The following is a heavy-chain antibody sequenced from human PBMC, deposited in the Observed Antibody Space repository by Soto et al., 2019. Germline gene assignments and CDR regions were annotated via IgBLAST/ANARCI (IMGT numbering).Heavy chain of an antibody. J-gene: IGHJ6*02. Sequence: QVQLVESGGGVVQPGRSLRLSCAASGFTFSSYAMHWVRQAPGKGLEWVAVISYDGSNKYYADSVKGRFTISRDNSKNTLYLQMNSPRAEDTAVYYCARGGGGVVVPAAPPKNYYYYGMDVWGQGTTVTVSS. D-gene: IGHD2-2*01. CDR1: GFTFSSYA. CDR2: ISYDGSNK. CDR3: ARGGGGVVVPAAPPKNYYYYGMDV. V-gene: IGHV3-30-3*01.